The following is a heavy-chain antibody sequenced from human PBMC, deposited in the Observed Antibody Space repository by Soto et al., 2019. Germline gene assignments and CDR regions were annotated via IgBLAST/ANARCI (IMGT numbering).Heavy chain of an antibody. V-gene: IGHV3-9*01. CDR1: GFTFDDYA. Sequence: EVQLVESGGGLVQPGRSLRLSCAASGFTFDDYAMHWVRQAPGKGLEWVSGISWNSGSIGYADSVKGRFTISRDNAKNSLYLKMNSLRAEDTALYYCAKDARGGYDPDAFDIWGQGTMVTVSS. CDR3: AKDARGGYDPDAFDI. J-gene: IGHJ3*02. CDR2: ISWNSGSI. D-gene: IGHD5-12*01.